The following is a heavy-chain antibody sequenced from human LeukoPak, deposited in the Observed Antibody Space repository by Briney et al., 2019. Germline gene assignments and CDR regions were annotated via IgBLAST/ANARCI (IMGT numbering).Heavy chain of an antibody. CDR1: GFTFSSYG. CDR3: ARAFGGATILGNY. J-gene: IGHJ4*02. V-gene: IGHV3-33*01. Sequence: GGSLRLSCAASGFTFSSYGMHWVRQAPGKGLEWVAVTWYDGSNKYYADSVKGRFTISRDNSKNTLYLQMNSLRAEDTAVYYCARAFGGATILGNYWGQGTLVTVSS. D-gene: IGHD1-26*01. CDR2: TWYDGSNK.